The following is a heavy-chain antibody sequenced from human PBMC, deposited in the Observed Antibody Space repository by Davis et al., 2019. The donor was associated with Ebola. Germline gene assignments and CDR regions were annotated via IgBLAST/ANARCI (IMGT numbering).Heavy chain of an antibody. J-gene: IGHJ6*03. V-gene: IGHV3-7*03. CDR2: IERHGNET. CDR3: ARDPTPRYYYYNYYMDV. CDR1: GFTFSDYW. Sequence: GESLKISCAASGFTFSDYWMSWVRQAPGKGLEWVANIERHGNETYYVDSLRGRFTISRDNAKNSLYLEMNNLRVEDTAIYYCARDPTPRYYYYNYYMDVWGQGTTVTVSS.